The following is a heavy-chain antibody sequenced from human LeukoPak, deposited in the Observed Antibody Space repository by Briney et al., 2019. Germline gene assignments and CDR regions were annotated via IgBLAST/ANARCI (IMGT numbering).Heavy chain of an antibody. J-gene: IGHJ4*02. D-gene: IGHD3-22*01. CDR1: GGTFSSYA. V-gene: IGHV1-69*05. CDR3: ARDIQRYYFDSSDYYLAY. Sequence: SVKVSCKASGGTFSSYAISWVRQAPGQGLEWMGRIIPIFGTANYAQKFQGRVTITTDESTSTAYMELSSLRSEDTAVYYCARDIQRYYFDSSDYYLAYWGQGTLVTVSS. CDR2: IIPIFGTA.